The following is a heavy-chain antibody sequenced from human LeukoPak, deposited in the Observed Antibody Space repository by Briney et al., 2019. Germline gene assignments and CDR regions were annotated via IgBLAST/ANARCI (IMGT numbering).Heavy chain of an antibody. D-gene: IGHD3-10*01. CDR3: AKWDRFGDSTLDY. Sequence: GGSLRLSCTASGFTFSSYWMSWVRQAPGKGLEWVANIKEDGSEKYYVDSVKGRFTISRDNAKNSLYLQMNSLRAEDTAVYYCAKWDRFGDSTLDYWGQGTLVTVSS. V-gene: IGHV3-7*03. CDR1: GFTFSSYW. CDR2: IKEDGSEK. J-gene: IGHJ4*02.